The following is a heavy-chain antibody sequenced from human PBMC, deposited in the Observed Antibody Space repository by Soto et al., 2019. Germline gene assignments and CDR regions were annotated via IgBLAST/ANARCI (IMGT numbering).Heavy chain of an antibody. CDR2: MNPNSGNT. CDR1: GYTFTSYD. J-gene: IGHJ5*02. CDR3: ARPKNPYDFWSGYKDNWFDP. Sequence: ASVKVSCKASGYTFTSYDINWVRQATGQGLEWMGWMNPNSGNTGYAQKFQGRVTMTRNTSISTAYMELSSLRSEDTAVYYCARPKNPYDFWSGYKDNWFDPWGQGTLVTVSS. V-gene: IGHV1-8*01. D-gene: IGHD3-3*01.